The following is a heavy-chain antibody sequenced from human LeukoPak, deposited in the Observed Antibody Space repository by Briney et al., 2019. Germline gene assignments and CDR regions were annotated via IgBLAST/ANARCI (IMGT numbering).Heavy chain of an antibody. CDR2: ISGSGGTT. Sequence: GGSLRLSCAASRFTFSSYAMSWVRQAPGKGLEWVSAISGSGGTTYNADSVKGRFTISRDNSKNTLYLQLNSLRAEDTAGYYCAKGAGNFDWSYHDYWGQGTLVTVSS. CDR1: RFTFSSYA. V-gene: IGHV3-23*01. D-gene: IGHD3-9*01. CDR3: AKGAGNFDWSYHDY. J-gene: IGHJ4*02.